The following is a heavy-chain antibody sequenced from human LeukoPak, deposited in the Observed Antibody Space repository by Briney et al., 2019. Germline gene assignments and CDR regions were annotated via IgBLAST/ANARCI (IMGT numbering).Heavy chain of an antibody. J-gene: IGHJ4*02. CDR2: ISSSSSYI. D-gene: IGHD3-3*01. V-gene: IGHV3-21*01. CDR1: GFTFSSYS. Sequence: PGGSLRLSCAASGFTFSSYSMNWVRQAAGSGLEWVSSISSSSSYIYYADSVKGRFTISRDNAKNSLYLQMNSLRAEDTAVYYCARAGSRVVFDYWGQGTLVTVSS. CDR3: ARAGSRVVFDY.